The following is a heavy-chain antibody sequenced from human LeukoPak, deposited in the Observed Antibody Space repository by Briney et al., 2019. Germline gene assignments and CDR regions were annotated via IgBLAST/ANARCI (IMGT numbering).Heavy chain of an antibody. CDR1: GFTFSSYA. Sequence: GGSLRLSCAASGFTFSSYAMHWVRQAPGKGLEWVAVISYDGSNKYYADSVKGRFTISRDNSKNTLYLQMNSLRAEDTAVYYCARVRDYVSEYYFDYWGQGTLVTVSS. V-gene: IGHV3-30-3*01. CDR2: ISYDGSNK. J-gene: IGHJ4*02. D-gene: IGHD3-16*01. CDR3: ARVRDYVSEYYFDY.